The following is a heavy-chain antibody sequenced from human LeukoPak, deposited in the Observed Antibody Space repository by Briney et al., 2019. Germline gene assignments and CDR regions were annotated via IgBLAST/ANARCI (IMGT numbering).Heavy chain of an antibody. CDR2: IKQDGSEK. D-gene: IGHD2-15*01. J-gene: IGHJ4*02. CDR3: ARQRGSSCLDY. V-gene: IGHV3-7*01. Sequence: GGSLRLSCAASGFTFSSYWMSWVRQAPGKGLEWVADIKQDGSEKYYVDSVKGRFTISRDNAKNSLSLQMNSLRAEDTAVYYCARQRGSSCLDYWGQGTLVTVSS. CDR1: GFTFSSYW.